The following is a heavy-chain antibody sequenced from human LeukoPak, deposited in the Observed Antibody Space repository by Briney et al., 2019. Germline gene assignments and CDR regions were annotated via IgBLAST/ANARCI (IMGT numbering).Heavy chain of an antibody. J-gene: IGHJ4*02. Sequence: SVKVSCKASGGTFSSYAISWVRQAPGQGLEWMGGIIPIFGTANYAQKFQGRATITADESTSTAYMELSSLRSEDTAVYYCARGLRYFDWLLNFDYWGQGTLVTVSS. CDR2: IIPIFGTA. D-gene: IGHD3-9*01. CDR3: ARGLRYFDWLLNFDY. CDR1: GGTFSSYA. V-gene: IGHV1-69*13.